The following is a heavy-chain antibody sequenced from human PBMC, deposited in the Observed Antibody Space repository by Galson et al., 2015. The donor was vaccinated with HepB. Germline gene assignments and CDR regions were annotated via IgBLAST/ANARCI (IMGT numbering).Heavy chain of an antibody. CDR3: AHLGGNSEGEDTFDM. CDR2: ISYDGSNK. CDR1: GFTFSRNG. V-gene: IGHV3-30*03. Sequence: SLRLSCAASGFTFSRNGMHWVRQAPGKGLEWVAVISYDGSNKYYADSVKGRFTISRDNSKNTLYLQMNSLRAEDTAVYYCAHLGGNSEGEDTFDMWGQGTMVTVSS. J-gene: IGHJ3*02. D-gene: IGHD6-13*01.